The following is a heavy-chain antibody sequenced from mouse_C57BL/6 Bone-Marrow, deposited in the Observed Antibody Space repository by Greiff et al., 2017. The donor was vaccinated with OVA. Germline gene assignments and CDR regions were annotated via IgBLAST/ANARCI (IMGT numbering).Heavy chain of an antibody. J-gene: IGHJ3*01. Sequence: VHLVESGAELVRPGASVTLSCKASGYTFTDYEMHWVKQTPVHGLEWIGAIDPETGGTAYNQKFKGKAILTADKSSSTAYMELRSLTSEDSAVYYCTRLSDSRFAYWGQGTLVTVSA. V-gene: IGHV1-15*01. CDR3: TRLSDSRFAY. CDR1: GYTFTDYE. D-gene: IGHD2-5*01. CDR2: IDPETGGT.